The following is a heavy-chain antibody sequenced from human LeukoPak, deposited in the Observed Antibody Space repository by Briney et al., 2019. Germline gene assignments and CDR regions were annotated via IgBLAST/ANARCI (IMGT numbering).Heavy chain of an antibody. Sequence: PGGSLRLSCAASGFTFRNYAMTWVGQAPGKGLKGVSRISGSGDGTYYADSVKGRFTISRDKSKNTLYLQMNSLRAEDTAVYYCAKGAMYSSGWYYFDYWGQGTLVTVSS. CDR2: ISGSGDGT. CDR1: GFTFRNYA. D-gene: IGHD6-19*01. CDR3: AKGAMYSSGWYYFDY. V-gene: IGHV3-23*01. J-gene: IGHJ4*02.